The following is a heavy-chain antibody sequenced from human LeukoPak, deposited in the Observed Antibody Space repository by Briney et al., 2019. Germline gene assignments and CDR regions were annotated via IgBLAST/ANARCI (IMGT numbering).Heavy chain of an antibody. V-gene: IGHV3-23*01. CDR2: MCGSGGTT. CDR3: ANPNSSGFYFSIRFDY. CDR1: GFTFSSYA. Sequence: GGSLRLSCTASGFTFSSYAMSWVRQAPGKGLEWVSVMCGSGGTTYYADSVKGRFTISRDNSKNTLYLQMNSLRAEDTAVYYCANPNSSGFYFSIRFDYWGQGTLVTVSS. D-gene: IGHD3-22*01. J-gene: IGHJ4*01.